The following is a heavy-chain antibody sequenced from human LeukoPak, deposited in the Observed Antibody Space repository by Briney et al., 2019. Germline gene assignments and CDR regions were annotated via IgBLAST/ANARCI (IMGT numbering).Heavy chain of an antibody. CDR3: ARGDGAPGTTYYYYGMDV. D-gene: IGHD1-1*01. V-gene: IGHV4-4*02. CDR2: IYQSGTT. CDR1: GDSVRNSNW. J-gene: IGHJ6*02. Sequence: SETLSLTCAVSGDSVRNSNWWTWVSQPPGKGLEWSGEIYQSGTTKYNPSLKSRVTISVDKSKNQFSLKLSSVTAADTAIYYCARGDGAPGTTYYYYGMDVWGQGTTVTVSS.